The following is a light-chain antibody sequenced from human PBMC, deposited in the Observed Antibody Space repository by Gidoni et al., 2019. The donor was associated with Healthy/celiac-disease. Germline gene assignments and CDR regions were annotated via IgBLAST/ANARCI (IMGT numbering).Light chain of an antibody. Sequence: AVQLTQSPSSLSASVGDRVTITCRASQGISSALAWYQQKPGKAPNLLIYDASSLESGVPSRVSGSGSGTDFTLTISSLQPEDFATYYCQQFNNYLTFXPXTKVDIK. CDR1: QGISSA. CDR2: DAS. V-gene: IGKV1D-13*01. J-gene: IGKJ3*01. CDR3: QQFNNYLT.